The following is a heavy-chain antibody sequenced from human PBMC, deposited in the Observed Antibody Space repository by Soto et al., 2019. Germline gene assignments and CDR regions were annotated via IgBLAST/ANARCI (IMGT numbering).Heavy chain of an antibody. Sequence: EVQLVESGGGLVKPGGSLRLSYAASGFTFSSYSMNWVRQAPGKGLEWVSSISSSSSYIYYADSVKGRFTISRDNAKNSLYLQMNSLRAEDTAVYYCARRLPQSGNFQHWGQGTLVTVSS. CDR3: ARRLPQSGNFQH. J-gene: IGHJ1*01. CDR2: ISSSSSYI. V-gene: IGHV3-21*01. CDR1: GFTFSSYS. D-gene: IGHD3-10*01.